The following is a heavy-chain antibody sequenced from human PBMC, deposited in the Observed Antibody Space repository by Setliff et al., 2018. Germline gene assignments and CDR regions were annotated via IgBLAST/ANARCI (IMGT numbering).Heavy chain of an antibody. D-gene: IGHD3-10*01. V-gene: IGHV1-69*10. J-gene: IGHJ4*02. CDR3: ARESDYYGSGNFYVADH. Sequence: SVKVSCKASGGTFSSYAISWVRQAPGQGLEWMGGIIPILGIANYAQKFQGRVTITADESTSTAYMELRGLTPDDTAVYYCARESDYYGSGNFYVADHWGQGTLVTVSS. CDR1: GGTFSSYA. CDR2: IIPILGIA.